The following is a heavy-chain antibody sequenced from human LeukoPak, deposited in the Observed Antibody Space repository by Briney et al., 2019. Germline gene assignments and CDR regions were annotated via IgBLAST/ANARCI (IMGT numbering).Heavy chain of an antibody. CDR1: SGSISSSSYY. CDR2: IYYSGST. CDR3: ARAFSYGDPPRNFDY. V-gene: IGHV4-39*01. Sequence: SESLSLTCTVPSGSISSSSYYSGCIRHPPGNWRGWIGRIYYSGSTYYNPSLKSRVAISVDTSKTQFSLKLSSVTAAATAVYYCARAFSYGDPPRNFDYWGQGTLITVSS. D-gene: IGHD4-17*01. J-gene: IGHJ4*02.